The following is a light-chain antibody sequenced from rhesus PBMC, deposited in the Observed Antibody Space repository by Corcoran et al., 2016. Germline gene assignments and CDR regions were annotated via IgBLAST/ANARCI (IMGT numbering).Light chain of an antibody. Sequence: DIQMTQSPSSLSASVGDRVTITCRASQGISSWLAWYQQKAGKAPKVLMYKASSSQSGGPSRFSGRGSGTVFPLTISSLQPEDFSTYYCQQYNSAPTFGQGTKVEIK. V-gene: IGKV1-21*01. CDR3: QQYNSAPT. CDR1: QGISSW. J-gene: IGKJ1*01. CDR2: KAS.